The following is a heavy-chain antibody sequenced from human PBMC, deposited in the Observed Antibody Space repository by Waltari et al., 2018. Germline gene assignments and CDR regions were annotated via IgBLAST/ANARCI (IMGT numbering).Heavy chain of an antibody. Sequence: QGLEWMGGIIPIFGTANYAQKFQGRVTITADKSTSTAYMELSSLRSEDTAVYYCARGISSSSGVDYWGQGTLVTVSS. V-gene: IGHV1-69*06. CDR2: IIPIFGTA. J-gene: IGHJ4*02. D-gene: IGHD6-6*01. CDR3: ARGISSSSGVDY.